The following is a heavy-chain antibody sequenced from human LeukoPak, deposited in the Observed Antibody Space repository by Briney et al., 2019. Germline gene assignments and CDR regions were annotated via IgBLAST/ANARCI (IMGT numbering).Heavy chain of an antibody. CDR1: GGTFSSYA. D-gene: IGHD4-17*01. CDR2: IIPIFGTA. CDR3: AWGGDDYGDPRHHRVRSYYFDY. Sequence: ASVKVSCKASGGTFSSYAISWVRQAPGQGLEWMGGIIPIFGTANYAQKFQGRVTITADESTSTAYMELSSLRSEDTAVYYCAWGGDDYGDPRHHRVRSYYFDYWGQGTLVTVSS. J-gene: IGHJ4*02. V-gene: IGHV1-69*01.